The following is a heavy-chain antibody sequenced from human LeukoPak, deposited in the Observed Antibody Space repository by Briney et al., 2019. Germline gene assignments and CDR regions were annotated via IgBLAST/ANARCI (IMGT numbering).Heavy chain of an antibody. Sequence: SETLSLTCTVSGASVSSGSYYWGWIRQPPGKGLEWIGTFYYSGSTYYNPSLKSRVTISVDRSKNQFSLKLTSVTAADTAVYHCARHMGTVVTGTGGDAFDTWGQGTMVTVSS. CDR3: ARHMGTVVTGTGGDAFDT. V-gene: IGHV4-39*01. D-gene: IGHD2-8*02. CDR1: GASVSSGSYY. CDR2: FYYSGST. J-gene: IGHJ3*02.